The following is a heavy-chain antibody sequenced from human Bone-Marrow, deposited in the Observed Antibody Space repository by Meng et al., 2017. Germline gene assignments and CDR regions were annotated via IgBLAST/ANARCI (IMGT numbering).Heavy chain of an antibody. CDR2: INPKSVAP. V-gene: IGHV7-4-1*02. CDR1: VFNFIRYA. CDR3: ARTYYYDSSGYYYFDY. D-gene: IGHD3-22*01. Sequence: LDKLSAYVKLSGPVYVFNFIRYARNLLRTAPCEGLEWIGWINPKSVAPTYGQGFTGLFVFSLAPSVSTGYLQISSLKAEDTAVYYCARTYYYDSSGYYYFDYWGQGTLVTVSS. J-gene: IGHJ4*02.